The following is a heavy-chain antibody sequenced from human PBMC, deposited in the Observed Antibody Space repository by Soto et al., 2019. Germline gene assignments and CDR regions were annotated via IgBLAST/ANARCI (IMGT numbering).Heavy chain of an antibody. V-gene: IGHV3-23*01. J-gene: IGHJ6*02. CDR2: VSGGSGVT. D-gene: IGHD3-3*01. CDR3: ATVRFLEWSYYYYGMDV. CDR1: GFSFSTYG. Sequence: PGGSLGLSCAVSGFSFSTYGVTWVRQAPGKGLEWVCGVSGGSGVTHYADSVKGGFTISRDNSKNTLYLQMNSLRAEDTAVYYCATVRFLEWSYYYYGMDVWGQGTTVTVSS.